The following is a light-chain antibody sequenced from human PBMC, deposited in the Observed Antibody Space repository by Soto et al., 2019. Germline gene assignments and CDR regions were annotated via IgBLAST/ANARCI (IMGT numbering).Light chain of an antibody. V-gene: IGLV2-14*01. CDR3: ASYGGRDDMI. J-gene: IGLJ2*01. CDR1: SSDVGGWPH. CDR2: EVS. Sequence: QSVLTQPASVSASPGQSITISCAGTSSDVGGWPHVSWYQQHPGKAPKLVIYEVSNRPSGVSSRFSGSKSGNTASLTVSGLQAEDEADYYCASYGGRDDMIFGGGTKLTVL.